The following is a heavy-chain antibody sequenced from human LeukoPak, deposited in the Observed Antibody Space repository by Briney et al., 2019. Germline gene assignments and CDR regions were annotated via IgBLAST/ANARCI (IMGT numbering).Heavy chain of an antibody. Sequence: GRSLTLSCAASGFTFSSYAMHWVRQAPGKGLEWVAVISYDGSNKYYADSVKGRFTISRDNSKNTLYLQMNSLRAEDTAVYYCAREAAAGRDAFDIWGQGTMVTVSS. CDR2: ISYDGSNK. CDR3: AREAAAGRDAFDI. D-gene: IGHD6-13*01. CDR1: GFTFSSYA. J-gene: IGHJ3*02. V-gene: IGHV3-30-3*01.